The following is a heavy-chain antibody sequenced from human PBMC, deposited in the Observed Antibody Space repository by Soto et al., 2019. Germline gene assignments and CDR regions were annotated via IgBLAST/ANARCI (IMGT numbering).Heavy chain of an antibody. CDR2: ISYDGSNK. Sequence: QVQLVESGGGVVQPGRSLRLSCAASGFTFSSYAMHWVRQAPGKGLEWVAVISYDGSNKYYADSVKGRFTISRDNSKNTLYLQMNSLRAEDTAVYYCARGAHRSSWYLDYFDYWGQGTLVTVSS. D-gene: IGHD6-13*01. V-gene: IGHV3-30-3*01. CDR3: ARGAHRSSWYLDYFDY. CDR1: GFTFSSYA. J-gene: IGHJ4*02.